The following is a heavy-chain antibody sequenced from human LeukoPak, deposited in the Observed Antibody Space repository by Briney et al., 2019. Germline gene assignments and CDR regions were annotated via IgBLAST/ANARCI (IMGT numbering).Heavy chain of an antibody. CDR3: ARHLSQGDGTKRGFYY. V-gene: IGHV4-39*01. D-gene: IGHD5-24*01. Sequence: SETLSLTCTVSGGSISSRPYDWGWIRPPPGKGLECIGSISYSGRTYYNPSLRSRDTISVDTSSNQFSLKLSSVTAADTAVYYCARHLSQGDGTKRGFYYWGQGTLVTVSS. CDR2: ISYSGRT. J-gene: IGHJ4*02. CDR1: GGSISSRPYD.